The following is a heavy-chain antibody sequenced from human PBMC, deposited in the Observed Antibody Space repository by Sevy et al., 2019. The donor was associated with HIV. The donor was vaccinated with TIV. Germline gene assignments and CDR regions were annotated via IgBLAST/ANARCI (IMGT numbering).Heavy chain of an antibody. J-gene: IGHJ4*02. CDR2: INWNSAAI. CDR3: TRMNGGFDY. V-gene: IGHV3-9*01. D-gene: IGHD1-1*01. Sequence: GGSLRLSCAASRFKFDDYTMHWVRQAPGKGLEWVSSINWNSAAIVYAYSVRGRFTISRDNAKNSLYLQMNSLTTEDTALYYCTRMNGGFDYWGQGTQVTVSS. CDR1: RFKFDDYT.